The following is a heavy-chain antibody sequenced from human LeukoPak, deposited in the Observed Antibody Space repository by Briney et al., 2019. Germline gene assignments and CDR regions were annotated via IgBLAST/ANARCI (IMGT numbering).Heavy chain of an antibody. Sequence: SETLSLTCTVSGGSISSSSYYWGWIRQPPGKGLEWIGSIYYSGSTYYNPSLKSRVTISVDTSKNQFSLKLSSVTAADTAVYYCARETVAGRSDAFDIWGQGTMVTVSS. J-gene: IGHJ3*02. V-gene: IGHV4-39*02. CDR3: ARETVAGRSDAFDI. CDR1: GGSISSSSYY. D-gene: IGHD6-19*01. CDR2: IYYSGST.